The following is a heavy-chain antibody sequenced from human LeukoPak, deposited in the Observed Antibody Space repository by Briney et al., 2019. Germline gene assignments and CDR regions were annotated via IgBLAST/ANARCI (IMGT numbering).Heavy chain of an antibody. CDR3: ARLMGATFDY. J-gene: IGHJ4*02. Sequence: SETLSLTCTVSGGSISSYYWSWIRQPPGKGLEWIGYIYYSGSTNYNPSLKSRVTISVDTSKNQFSLKLSSVTAANTAVYYCARLMGATFDYWGQGTLVTVSS. CDR2: IYYSGST. CDR1: GGSISSYY. D-gene: IGHD1-26*01. V-gene: IGHV4-59*08.